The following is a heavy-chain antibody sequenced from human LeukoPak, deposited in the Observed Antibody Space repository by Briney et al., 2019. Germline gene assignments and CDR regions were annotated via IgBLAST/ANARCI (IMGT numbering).Heavy chain of an antibody. V-gene: IGHV5-51*01. CDR3: ARPAATASHDAFDI. J-gene: IGHJ3*02. CDR2: INPGDSDT. D-gene: IGHD6-13*01. Sequence: GESLKISCKGSGYSFTSYWIAWVRQMPGKGLEWMGIINPGDSDTRYSPSFRGQVTISADKSISTAHLQWNSLKASDTAMYYCARPAATASHDAFDIWGQGTMVTVSS. CDR1: GYSFTSYW.